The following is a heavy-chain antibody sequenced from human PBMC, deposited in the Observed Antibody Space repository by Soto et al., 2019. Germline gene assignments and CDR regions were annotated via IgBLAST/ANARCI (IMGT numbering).Heavy chain of an antibody. Sequence: QVQLIQSGAEVKKPGASVTVSCKASGYIFTGYVIHWVRQAPGQGLEWMGWINAGNGNRKYSQKFQDRLTISRDTSASTVYLELSSLTPEDTAVYFCARPYYDFWSYHYYVDVWGEGTTVTVSS. J-gene: IGHJ6*03. CDR1: GYIFTGYV. CDR3: ARPYYDFWSYHYYVDV. V-gene: IGHV1-3*01. CDR2: INAGNGNR. D-gene: IGHD3-3*01.